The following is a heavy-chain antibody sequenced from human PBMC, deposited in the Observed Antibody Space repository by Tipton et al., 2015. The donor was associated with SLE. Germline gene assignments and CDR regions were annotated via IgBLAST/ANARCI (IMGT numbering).Heavy chain of an antibody. J-gene: IGHJ2*01. CDR3: ARAEFSGNWYMYWHFDL. Sequence: GLVKPSETLSLTCAVSGASFSANYWGWIRQPPGKGLEWIGESDHSGVTHYNPSLKSRVTISRDTSGNHFSLNLNSVTAADTAVYYCARAEFSGNWYMYWHFDLWGRGTLVTVSS. V-gene: IGHV4-34*01. CDR2: SDHSGVT. D-gene: IGHD6-13*01. CDR1: GASFSANY.